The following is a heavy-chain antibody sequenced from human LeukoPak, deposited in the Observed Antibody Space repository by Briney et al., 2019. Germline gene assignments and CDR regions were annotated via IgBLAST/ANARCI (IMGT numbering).Heavy chain of an antibody. CDR2: SNHSGST. CDR1: GGSFSGYY. V-gene: IGHV4-34*01. Sequence: PSETLSLTCAVYGGSFSGYYWSWLRQPPGKGLEWIGESNHSGSTNHNPSLKSRVTISVDMSKNQFSPKLRSVTAADTAVYSCARGYCSGGSRPNFDYWGQGTLVTVSS. D-gene: IGHD2-15*01. J-gene: IGHJ4*02. CDR3: ARGYCSGGSRPNFDY.